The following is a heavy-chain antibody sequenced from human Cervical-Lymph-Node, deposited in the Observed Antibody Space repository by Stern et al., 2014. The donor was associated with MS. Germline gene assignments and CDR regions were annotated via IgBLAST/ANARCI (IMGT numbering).Heavy chain of an antibody. CDR2: ISSSSSYI. D-gene: IGHD1-26*01. Sequence: EVQLVESGGGLVKPGGSLRLSCAASGFTFSSYSMHWVRQAPGKGLEWVSSISSSSSYIYYADSVKGRFTISRDNAKNSLYLQMNSLRAEDTAVYYCARDLLNSDHDAFDIWGQGTMVTVSS. CDR3: ARDLLNSDHDAFDI. J-gene: IGHJ3*02. V-gene: IGHV3-21*01. CDR1: GFTFSSYS.